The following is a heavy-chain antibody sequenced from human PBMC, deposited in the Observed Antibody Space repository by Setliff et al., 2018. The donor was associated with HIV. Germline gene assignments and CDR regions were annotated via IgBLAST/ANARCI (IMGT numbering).Heavy chain of an antibody. J-gene: IGHJ3*02. CDR1: GGSFSDYY. D-gene: IGHD2-8*01. Sequence: PSQTLSLTCGIYGGSFSDYYWSWIRQPPGKGLEWIGEIDHRGRPKYNPSLNSRVTMSVDKSRNQFSLKVSSVTAADTAVYYCATRRFVTGLMTSSGAFEMWGQGTMVTVSS. CDR2: IDHRGRP. CDR3: ATRRFVTGLMTSSGAFEM. V-gene: IGHV4-34*01.